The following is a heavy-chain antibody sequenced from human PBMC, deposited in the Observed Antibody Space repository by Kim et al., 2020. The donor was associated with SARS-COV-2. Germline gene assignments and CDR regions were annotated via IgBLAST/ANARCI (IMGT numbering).Heavy chain of an antibody. CDR2: IYHSGST. CDR1: GGSISSSNW. Sequence: SETLSLTCAVSGGSISSSNWWSWVRQPPGKGLEWIGEIYHSGSTNYNPSLKSRVTISVDKSKNQFSLKLSSVTAADTAVYYCARVRMYSSGWYDPYYFDYWGQGTLVTVSS. D-gene: IGHD6-19*01. J-gene: IGHJ4*02. CDR3: ARVRMYSSGWYDPYYFDY. V-gene: IGHV4-4*02.